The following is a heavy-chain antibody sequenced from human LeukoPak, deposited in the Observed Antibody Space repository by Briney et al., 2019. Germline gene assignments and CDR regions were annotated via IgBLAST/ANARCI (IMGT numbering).Heavy chain of an antibody. CDR1: GFTFSSYA. V-gene: IGHV3-23*01. CDR2: ISGSGGST. Sequence: GASLRLSCAASGFTFSSYAMTWVRQAPGKGLEWVSGISGSGGSTYYADSVKGRFTISRDNSKNTLYLQMNSLRVEDTAVYYCAKGEGYSYGFRFYVIDVWGQGTTVTVSS. CDR3: AKGEGYSYGFRFYVIDV. D-gene: IGHD5-18*01. J-gene: IGHJ6*02.